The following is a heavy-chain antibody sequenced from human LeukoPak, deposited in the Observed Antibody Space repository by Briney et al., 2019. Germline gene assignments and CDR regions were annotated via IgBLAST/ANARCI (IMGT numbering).Heavy chain of an antibody. Sequence: SETLSLTCTVSGGSVSSGSYYWSWIRQPPGKGLEWIGYIYYSGSTNYSPSLKSRVTISVDTSKNQFSLKLSSVTAADTAVYYCALNSDFWSGYRTYGMDVWGQGTTVTVSS. V-gene: IGHV4-61*01. CDR2: IYYSGST. D-gene: IGHD3-3*01. CDR3: ALNSDFWSGYRTYGMDV. CDR1: GGSVSSGSYY. J-gene: IGHJ6*02.